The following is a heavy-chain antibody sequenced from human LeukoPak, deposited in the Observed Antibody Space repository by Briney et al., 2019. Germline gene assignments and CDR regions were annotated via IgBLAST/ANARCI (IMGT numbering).Heavy chain of an antibody. Sequence: ASVKVSCKASGYTFTGYYIHWMRQAPGQGREWLGWINPNSGGTNYAQKFQGRVTVTRDTSLTTAYMELSRLRSDDTAMYYCARAFDSGGNPFDNWGQGTLLTVSS. D-gene: IGHD4-23*01. CDR3: ARAFDSGGNPFDN. V-gene: IGHV1-2*02. CDR1: GYTFTGYY. CDR2: INPNSGGT. J-gene: IGHJ4*02.